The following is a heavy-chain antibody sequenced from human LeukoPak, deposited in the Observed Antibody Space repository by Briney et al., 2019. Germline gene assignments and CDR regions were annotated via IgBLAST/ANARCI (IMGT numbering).Heavy chain of an antibody. V-gene: IGHV3-48*03. J-gene: IGHJ4*02. Sequence: GGSLRLSCAASGFTFSSYEMNWVRQAPGKGLEWVSFISISGNTIYYADSVKGRFTISRDNAKNSLYLQMNSLRAEDTAVYYCARDRSMATDYWGQGTLVTVSS. CDR1: GFTFSSYE. CDR2: ISISGNTI. D-gene: IGHD5-24*01. CDR3: ARDRSMATDY.